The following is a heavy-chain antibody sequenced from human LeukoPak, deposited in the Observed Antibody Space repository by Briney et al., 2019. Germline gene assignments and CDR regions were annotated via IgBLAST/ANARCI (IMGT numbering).Heavy chain of an antibody. CDR1: GYSFSNYW. CDR3: ARLGFDIATTMGVDY. Sequence: GESLKISCKGSGYSFSNYWIGWVRQMAGKGLEWMGIIYPRDSDTRYSPSFQGQVTISADKSINTAYLQWSSLKSPDTAVYYCARLGFDIATTMGVDYWGQGTLVTVSS. J-gene: IGHJ4*02. CDR2: IYPRDSDT. D-gene: IGHD5-12*01. V-gene: IGHV5-51*01.